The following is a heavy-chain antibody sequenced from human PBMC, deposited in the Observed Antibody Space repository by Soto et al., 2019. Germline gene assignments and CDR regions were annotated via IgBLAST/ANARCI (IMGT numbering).Heavy chain of an antibody. V-gene: IGHV4-31*03. Sequence: SETLSLTCSVSGGSINSGGHYWSWIRQHPGKGLEWIGHIYKTGSTDFNPSLKDRLTISIDTSKNQFSLSLRSVTDADTAVYYCARDRIQFSVDVWGQGTTVTVSS. CDR3: ARDRIQFSVDV. D-gene: IGHD5-18*01. J-gene: IGHJ6*02. CDR2: IYKTGST. CDR1: GGSINSGGHY.